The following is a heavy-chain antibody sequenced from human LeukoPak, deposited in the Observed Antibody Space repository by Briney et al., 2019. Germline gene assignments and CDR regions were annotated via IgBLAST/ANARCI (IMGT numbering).Heavy chain of an antibody. Sequence: GGSLRLSCATSGFTFSSYSMTWLRQAPGKGLEWVANIKEDGSEKYYVDSVKGRFTISRDNAENSLYLQMNSLRAEDTAVYYCAKNWGYFDYWGQGILVTVSS. CDR3: AKNWGYFDY. D-gene: IGHD7-27*01. V-gene: IGHV3-7*05. CDR2: IKEDGSEK. J-gene: IGHJ4*02. CDR1: GFTFSSYS.